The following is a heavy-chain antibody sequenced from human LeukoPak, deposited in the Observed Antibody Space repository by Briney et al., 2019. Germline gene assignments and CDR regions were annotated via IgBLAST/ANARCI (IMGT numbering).Heavy chain of an antibody. Sequence: GGSLRLSCAASGFTFSDHYMDWVRQAPGKGLEWVGRTKNKANSYTTEYAASVKGRFTISRDDSKNSLYLQMNSLKTEDTAVYYCGLGMVGPKALNYWGQGTLVTVSS. CDR2: TKNKANSYTT. CDR1: GFTFSDHY. CDR3: GLGMVGPKALNY. V-gene: IGHV3-72*01. J-gene: IGHJ4*02. D-gene: IGHD1-26*01.